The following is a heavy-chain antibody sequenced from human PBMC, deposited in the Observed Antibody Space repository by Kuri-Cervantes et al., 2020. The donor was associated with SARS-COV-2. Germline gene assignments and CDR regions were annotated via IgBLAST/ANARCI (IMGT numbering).Heavy chain of an antibody. CDR3: ARDGARPFYYYYYYMDV. D-gene: IGHD2/OR15-2a*01. Sequence: GSLRLSCTVSGGSISSSSYYWDWIRQPPGKGLEWIGSIYYSGSTYYNPSLKSRVTISVDTSKNQFSLKLSSVTAADTAVYYCARDGARPFYYYYYYMDVWGKGTTVTVSS. CDR2: IYYSGST. CDR1: GGSISSSSYY. V-gene: IGHV4-39*02. J-gene: IGHJ6*03.